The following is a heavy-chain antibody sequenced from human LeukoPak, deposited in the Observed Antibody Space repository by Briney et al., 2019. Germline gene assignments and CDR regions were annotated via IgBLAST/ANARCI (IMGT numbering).Heavy chain of an antibody. CDR1: GGTFSSYA. V-gene: IGHV1-69*13. CDR2: IIPILGTA. J-gene: IGHJ3*02. Sequence: GASVKVSCKASGGTFSSYAISWVRQAPGQGLEWMGGIIPILGTANYAQKFQGRVTITADGSTSTAYMELSSLRSEDTAVYYCARDRMNAFDIWGQGTMVTVSS. D-gene: IGHD2/OR15-2a*01. CDR3: ARDRMNAFDI.